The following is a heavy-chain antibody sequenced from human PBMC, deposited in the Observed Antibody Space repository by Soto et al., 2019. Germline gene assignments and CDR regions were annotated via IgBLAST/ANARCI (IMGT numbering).Heavy chain of an antibody. CDR3: AKGGRQWMVTSDFNY. CDR2: VSHDGRNT. Sequence: PGWSLRLSCAASGFTFSDYAMHWVRQAPGKGLEWVAFVSHDGRNTHYADSVKGRFTISRDSSKNTVSLEMTSLRAEDTAVYYCAKGGRQWMVTSDFNYWGQGALVTVAS. CDR1: GFTFSDYA. V-gene: IGHV3-30*18. J-gene: IGHJ4*02. D-gene: IGHD6-19*01.